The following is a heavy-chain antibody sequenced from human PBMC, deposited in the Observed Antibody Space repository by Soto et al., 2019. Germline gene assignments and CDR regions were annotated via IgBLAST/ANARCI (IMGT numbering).Heavy chain of an antibody. D-gene: IGHD6-6*01. CDR3: ARELSSSSGSFAY. CDR1: GFTFSAFC. Sequence: GGSLRLSCTAAGFTFSAFCMHWVRQAPGKGLEWVSYISGSNNYIYYADSVKGRFTISRDNAKNSLFLQMNSLRTEDMAIYYCARELSSSSGSFAYWGPGTLVTVSS. J-gene: IGHJ4*02. CDR2: ISGSNNYI. V-gene: IGHV3-21*01.